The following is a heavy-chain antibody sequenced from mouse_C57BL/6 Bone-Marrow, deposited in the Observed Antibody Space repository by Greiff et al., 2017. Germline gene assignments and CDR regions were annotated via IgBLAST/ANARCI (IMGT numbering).Heavy chain of an antibody. D-gene: IGHD1-1*01. CDR2: ISSGGSYT. J-gene: IGHJ4*01. Sequence: EMQRVESGGDLVKPGGSLKLSCAASGFTFSSYGMSWVRQTPDKRLEWVATISSGGSYTYSPDSVKGRFTISRDNAKNTLYLQMSSLKSEDTAMYYCASLGFDYYGSSPYAMDYWGQGTSVTVSS. V-gene: IGHV5-6*01. CDR3: ASLGFDYYGSSPYAMDY. CDR1: GFTFSSYG.